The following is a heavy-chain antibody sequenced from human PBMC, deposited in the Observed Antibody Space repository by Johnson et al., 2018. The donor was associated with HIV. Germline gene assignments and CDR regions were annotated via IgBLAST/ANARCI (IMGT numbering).Heavy chain of an antibody. Sequence: MQLVESGGGLIQPGGSLRLSCTASGLTVSSNYMNWVRQAPGKGLEWVSLIYSGGTTYYADSVKGRFTISRDNYKNTLYLQMNSLRAEDTAVYYCAKDQWSSSWTNDAFDIWGQGTMVTFSS. J-gene: IGHJ3*02. V-gene: IGHV3-53*01. CDR2: IYSGGTT. CDR3: AKDQWSSSWTNDAFDI. D-gene: IGHD6-13*01. CDR1: GLTVSSNY.